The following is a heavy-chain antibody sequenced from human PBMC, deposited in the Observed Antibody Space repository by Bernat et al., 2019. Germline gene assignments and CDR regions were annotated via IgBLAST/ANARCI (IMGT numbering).Heavy chain of an antibody. CDR1: GGSISSSSYY. CDR2: IYYSGST. CDR3: AIMGATNFDY. V-gene: IGHV4-39*01. D-gene: IGHD1-26*01. J-gene: IGHJ4*02. Sequence: QPQLQESGPGLVKPSETLSLTCTVPGGSISSSSYYWCWIRQPPGKGLEWIGSIYYSGSTYYNPSLKGRVTISVDTSKNQFPLKLTSVTAADTAVYYCAIMGATNFDYWGQGTLVTVSS.